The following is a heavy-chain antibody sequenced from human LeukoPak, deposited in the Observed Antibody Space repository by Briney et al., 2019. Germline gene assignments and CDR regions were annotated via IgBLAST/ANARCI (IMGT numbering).Heavy chain of an antibody. CDR1: GGSVSSGSYY. J-gene: IGHJ4*02. CDR2: IYTSGST. D-gene: IGHD5-24*01. V-gene: IGHV4-61*02. Sequence: PSKTLSLTCTVSGGSVSSGSYYWSWIRQPAGKGLEWIGRIYTSGSTNYNPSLKSRVTISVDTSKNQFSLKLSSVTAADTAVYYCARDSLATRTPFDYWGQGTLVTVSS. CDR3: ARDSLATRTPFDY.